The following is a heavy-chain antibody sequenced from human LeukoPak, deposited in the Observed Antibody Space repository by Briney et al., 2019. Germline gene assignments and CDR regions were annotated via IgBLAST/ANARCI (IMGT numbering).Heavy chain of an antibody. V-gene: IGHV1-2*06. CDR1: GGTFSSYA. Sequence: ASVKVSCKASGGTFSSYAISWVRQAPGQGLEWMGRINPNSGGTNYAQKFQGRVTMTRDTSISTAYMELSGLRSDDTAVYYCARGEIVGATKLKIMPDCWGQGTLVTVSS. CDR3: ARGEIVGATKLKIMPDC. D-gene: IGHD1-26*01. CDR2: INPNSGGT. J-gene: IGHJ4*02.